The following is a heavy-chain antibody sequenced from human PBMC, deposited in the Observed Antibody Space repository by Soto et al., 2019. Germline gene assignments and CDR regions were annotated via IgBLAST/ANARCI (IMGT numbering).Heavy chain of an antibody. CDR2: IYYSGST. Sequence: SETLSLTCTVSGGSISSYYWSWIRQPPGKGLEWIGYIYYSGSTNYNPSLKSRVTISVDTSKNQFSLKLSSVTAADTAVYYCARGTYYYDSSGYYSLSSIDYWGQGTLVTVSS. CDR1: GGSISSYY. D-gene: IGHD3-22*01. CDR3: ARGTYYYDSSGYYSLSSIDY. V-gene: IGHV4-59*01. J-gene: IGHJ4*02.